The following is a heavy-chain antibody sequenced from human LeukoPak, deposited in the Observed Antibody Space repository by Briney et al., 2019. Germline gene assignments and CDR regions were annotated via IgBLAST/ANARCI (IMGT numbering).Heavy chain of an antibody. Sequence: GGSLRLSCAASGLTVSSNYMTWVRQAPGKGLEWVSVIYSGGSAYYADSVRGRFTISRDNSKNTVYLQVNSLTVEDTAVYYCAREVRDSSGSLDYWGQGTLVTVSS. D-gene: IGHD3-22*01. CDR3: AREVRDSSGSLDY. CDR2: IYSGGSA. J-gene: IGHJ4*02. V-gene: IGHV3-66*01. CDR1: GLTVSSNY.